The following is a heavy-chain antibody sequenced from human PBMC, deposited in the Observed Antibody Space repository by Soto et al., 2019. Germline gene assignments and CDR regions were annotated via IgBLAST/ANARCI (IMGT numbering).Heavy chain of an antibody. Sequence: WASVKVSCKASGYTFTSYDINWVRQATGQGLEWMGWMNPNSGNTGYAQKFQGRVTMTRNASISTAYMELSSLRSEDTAVYYCARESLYCSGGSCYFLPGIDYWGQGTLVTVSS. CDR1: GYTFTSYD. J-gene: IGHJ4*02. D-gene: IGHD2-15*01. CDR3: ARESLYCSGGSCYFLPGIDY. V-gene: IGHV1-8*01. CDR2: MNPNSGNT.